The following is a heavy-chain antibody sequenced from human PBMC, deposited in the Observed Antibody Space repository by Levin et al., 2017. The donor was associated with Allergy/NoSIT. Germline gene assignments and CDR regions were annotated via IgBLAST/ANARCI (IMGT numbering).Heavy chain of an antibody. Sequence: GGSLRLSCTASGFTFGDYAMSWFRQAPGKGLEWVGFIRSKTYGGTTEYAASVKGRFTISRDDSKSIAYLQMNSLKTEDTAVYYCTRDHFRPGDYFDYWGQGTLVTVAS. CDR2: IRSKTYGGTT. V-gene: IGHV3-49*03. D-gene: IGHD3-3*02. J-gene: IGHJ4*02. CDR1: GFTFGDYA. CDR3: TRDHFRPGDYFDY.